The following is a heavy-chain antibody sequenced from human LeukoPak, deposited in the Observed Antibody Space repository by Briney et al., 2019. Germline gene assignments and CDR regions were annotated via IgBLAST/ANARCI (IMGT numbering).Heavy chain of an antibody. Sequence: GGSLRLSCAASGFIFSSYEMNWVRQAPGKGLEWVSYISSSGSTIYFADSVKGRFTMSRDNAKNSLYLQMNSLRAEDTAVYYCARLGSGSYYNWFDPWGQGTLVTVSS. CDR2: ISSSGSTI. V-gene: IGHV3-48*03. CDR3: ARLGSGSYYNWFDP. CDR1: GFIFSSYE. D-gene: IGHD3-10*01. J-gene: IGHJ5*02.